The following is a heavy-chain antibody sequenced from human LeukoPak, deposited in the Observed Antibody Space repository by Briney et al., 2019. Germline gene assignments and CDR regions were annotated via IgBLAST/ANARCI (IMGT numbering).Heavy chain of an antibody. Sequence: PGGSLRLSCAASGFTFSSYAMSWVRQAPGKGLEWVSAISGSSGSTYYADSVKGRFTISRDNSKNTLYLQMNSLRAEDTAVYYCAKDTVVVVVAASLDYWGQGTLVTVSS. CDR1: GFTFSSYA. J-gene: IGHJ4*02. V-gene: IGHV3-23*01. CDR2: ISGSSGST. D-gene: IGHD2-15*01. CDR3: AKDTVVVVVAASLDY.